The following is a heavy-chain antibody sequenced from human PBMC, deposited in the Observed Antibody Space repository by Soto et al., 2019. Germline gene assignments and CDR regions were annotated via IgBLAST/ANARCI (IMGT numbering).Heavy chain of an antibody. V-gene: IGHV1-69*13. J-gene: IGHJ6*02. CDR1: GGTFSSYA. CDR3: AKVRKQWLVSYYYYGMDV. CDR2: IIPIFGTA. Sequence: ASVKVSCKASGGTFSSYAISWVRQAPGQGLEWMGGIIPIFGTANYAQKFQGRVTITADESTSTAYMELSSLRSEDTAVYYCAKVRKQWLVSYYYYGMDVWGQGTTVTVSS. D-gene: IGHD6-19*01.